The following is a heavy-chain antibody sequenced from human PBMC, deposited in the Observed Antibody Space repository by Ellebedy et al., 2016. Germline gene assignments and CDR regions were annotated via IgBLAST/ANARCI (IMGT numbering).Heavy chain of an antibody. CDR2: INHSGST. CDR1: GGSFSGYY. Sequence: SETLSLTCAVYGGSFSGYYWSWIRQPPGKGLEWIGEINHSGSTNYNPSLKSRVTISVDTSKNQFSLKLSSVTAADTAVYYCARGCGATVNYRAFDIWGQGTMVTVSS. CDR3: ARGCGATVNYRAFDI. J-gene: IGHJ3*02. V-gene: IGHV4-34*01. D-gene: IGHD4-17*01.